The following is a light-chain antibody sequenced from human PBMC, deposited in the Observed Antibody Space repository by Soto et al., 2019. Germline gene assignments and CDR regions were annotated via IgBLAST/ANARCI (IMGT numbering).Light chain of an antibody. CDR2: DAS. J-gene: IGKJ5*01. CDR3: EQFYHLPIA. V-gene: IGKV1-33*01. CDR1: QEISDV. Sequence: IPMTQSPSAVSASLGDRVTXTCQASQEISDVLNWYQQQPGKAPKVLIYDASKLQTGVPSRFSARGSGKDFTFTISSLQPDDSGTYYCEQFYHLPIAFGQGTRLEI.